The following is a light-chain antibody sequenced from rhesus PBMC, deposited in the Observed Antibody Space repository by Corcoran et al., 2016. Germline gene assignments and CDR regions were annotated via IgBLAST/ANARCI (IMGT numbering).Light chain of an antibody. J-gene: IGKJ1*01. CDR3: QQESNWRT. V-gene: IGKV3-24*04. Sequence: EIVLTQSPATLALSPGERATLSCRASQSAGSYLAWYQQKPGQAPMLLIYGASSRATGIPDRVSGSGSGTDFTLTISSLEPEDVGVYYCQQESNWRTFSQGTKVEIE. CDR1: QSAGSY. CDR2: GAS.